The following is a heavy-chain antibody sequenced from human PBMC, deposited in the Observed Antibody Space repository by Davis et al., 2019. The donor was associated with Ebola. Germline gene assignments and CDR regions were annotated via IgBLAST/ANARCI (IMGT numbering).Heavy chain of an antibody. V-gene: IGHV4-59*01. CDR2: IYYTGGT. J-gene: IGHJ3*02. Sequence: PSETLSLTCTVSGGSMTRYHWNWIRQSPGKGLEWLGFIYYTGGTKYNPSLESRVTISVDTSTNQFSLILNSVTAADTALYYCARDADCGGDCLGGTRGFDIWGQGTMVTVSS. D-gene: IGHD2-21*01. CDR3: ARDADCGGDCLGGTRGFDI. CDR1: GGSMTRYH.